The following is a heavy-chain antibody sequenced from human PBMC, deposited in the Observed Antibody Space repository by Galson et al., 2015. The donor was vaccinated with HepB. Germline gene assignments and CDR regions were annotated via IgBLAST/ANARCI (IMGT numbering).Heavy chain of an antibody. CDR3: AKERVDYSSSTRFDY. CDR2: ISYDGSHK. V-gene: IGHV3-30*18. J-gene: IGHJ4*02. D-gene: IGHD6-6*01. CDR1: GFTFSSYG. Sequence: SLRLSCAASGFTFSSYGMHWVRQAPGKGLEWVAVISYDGSHKYYADSVKGRFTISRDNSKNTLYLQMNSLRAEDTAVYYCAKERVDYSSSTRFDYWGQGTLVTVSS.